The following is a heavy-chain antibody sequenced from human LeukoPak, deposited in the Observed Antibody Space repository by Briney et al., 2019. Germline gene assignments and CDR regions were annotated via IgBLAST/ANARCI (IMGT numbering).Heavy chain of an antibody. CDR2: IYYSGST. CDR1: GGSISSGDYY. V-gene: IGHV4-30-4*01. CDR3: AREYCSSTSCYESWFDP. J-gene: IGHJ5*02. Sequence: PSETLPLTCTVSGGSISSGDYYWSWLRQPPGTGLEWIGYIYYSGSTYYSPSLKSRVTISVDTSKNQFSLKLSSVTAADTAVYYCAREYCSSTSCYESWFDPWGQGTLVTVSS. D-gene: IGHD2-2*01.